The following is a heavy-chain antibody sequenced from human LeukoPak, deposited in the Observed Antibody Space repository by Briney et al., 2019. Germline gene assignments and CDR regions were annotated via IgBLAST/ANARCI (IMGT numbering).Heavy chain of an antibody. Sequence: ASVKVSCKASGYTFTGYYMHWVRQAPGQGLEWMGWINPNSGGTYYAQKFQGRVTMTRDTSISTAYMELSRLRCDDTAVYYCARALAYSSTWDSDNSGQGTLVTVSS. CDR1: GYTFTGYY. D-gene: IGHD6-13*01. V-gene: IGHV1-2*02. CDR2: INPNSGGT. J-gene: IGHJ4*02. CDR3: ARALAYSSTWDSDN.